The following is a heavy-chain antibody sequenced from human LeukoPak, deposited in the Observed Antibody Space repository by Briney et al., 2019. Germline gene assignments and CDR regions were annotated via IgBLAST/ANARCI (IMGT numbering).Heavy chain of an antibody. J-gene: IGHJ5*02. CDR1: GGTFSSYA. V-gene: IGHV1-69*13. Sequence: SVKVSCKASGGTFSSYAISWVRQAPGQGLEWMGGTIPIFGTANYAQKFQGRVTITADESTSTTYMELSSLRSEDTAVYYCARITTKVDYGGNSVGWFDPWGQGTLVTVSS. CDR3: ARITTKVDYGGNSVGWFDP. CDR2: TIPIFGTA. D-gene: IGHD4-23*01.